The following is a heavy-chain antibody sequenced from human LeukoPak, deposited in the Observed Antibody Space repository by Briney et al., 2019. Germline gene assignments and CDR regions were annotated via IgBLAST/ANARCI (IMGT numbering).Heavy chain of an antibody. Sequence: PSETLFLTCAVYGGSFSGYYWSWIRQPPGKGLEWIGEINHSGSTNYNPSLKSRVTISVDTSKNQFSLKLSSVTAADTAVYYCAILSPSNYYYYGMDVWGQGTTVTVSS. D-gene: IGHD2/OR15-2a*01. CDR1: GGSFSGYY. J-gene: IGHJ6*02. V-gene: IGHV4-34*01. CDR2: INHSGST. CDR3: AILSPSNYYYYGMDV.